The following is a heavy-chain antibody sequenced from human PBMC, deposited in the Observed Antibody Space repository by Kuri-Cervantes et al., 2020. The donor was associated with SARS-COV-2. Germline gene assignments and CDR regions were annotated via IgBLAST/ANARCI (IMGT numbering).Heavy chain of an antibody. CDR2: INHSGST. D-gene: IGHD3-22*01. V-gene: IGHV4-34*01. CDR3: ARAQWSSGYSSIDY. J-gene: IGHJ4*02. Sequence: SETLSLTCAVYGGSFSGYYWSWIRQPPGKRLEWIGEINHSGSTNYNPSLKSRVTISVDTSKNQFSLKLSSVTAADTAVYYCARAQWSSGYSSIDYWGQGTLVTVSS. CDR1: GGSFSGYY.